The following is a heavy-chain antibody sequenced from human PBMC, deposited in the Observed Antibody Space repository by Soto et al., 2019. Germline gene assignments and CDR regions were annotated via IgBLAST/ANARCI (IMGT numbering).Heavy chain of an antibody. V-gene: IGHV5-51*01. CDR1: GYSFTNYW. Sequence: PGESLKISCKGSGYSFTNYWIGWVRQMPGKGLDWMGIIYPGDSDTRYSPSFQGQVTISADRSISTAYLLWSSLRASDTAMYYCGANYDFFDWGQGTLVTVSS. CDR3: GANYDFFD. D-gene: IGHD3-3*01. J-gene: IGHJ1*01. CDR2: IYPGDSDT.